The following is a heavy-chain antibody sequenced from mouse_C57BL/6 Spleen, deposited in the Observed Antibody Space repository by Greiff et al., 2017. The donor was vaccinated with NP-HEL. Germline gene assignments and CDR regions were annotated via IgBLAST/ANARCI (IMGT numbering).Heavy chain of an antibody. CDR3: AIGARVAMDY. CDR2: IHPSDSDT. D-gene: IGHD3-3*01. CDR1: GYTFTSYW. J-gene: IGHJ4*01. Sequence: QVQLQQPGAELVKPGASVKVSCKASGYTFTSYWMHWVKQRPGQGLEWIGRIHPSDSDTNYNQKFKGKATLTVDTSSSTDYRQHSSLTSEDAAVYYCAIGARVAMDYWGQGTAVTVSS. V-gene: IGHV1-74*01.